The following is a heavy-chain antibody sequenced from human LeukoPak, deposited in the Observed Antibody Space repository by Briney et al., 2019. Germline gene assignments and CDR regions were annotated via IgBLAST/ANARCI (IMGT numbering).Heavy chain of an antibody. J-gene: IGHJ4*02. CDR3: AKNSGWYRYDS. V-gene: IGHV3-11*01. Sequence: AGGSLRLSCAASGFTFSDYYMSWIRQAPGKGLEWVSYISSGSTIYYADSVKGRFTISRDNVDNTLYLQMNSLRVDDTAIYYCAKNSGWYRYDSWGQGTLVTVSS. CDR2: ISSGSTI. D-gene: IGHD6-13*01. CDR1: GFTFSDYY.